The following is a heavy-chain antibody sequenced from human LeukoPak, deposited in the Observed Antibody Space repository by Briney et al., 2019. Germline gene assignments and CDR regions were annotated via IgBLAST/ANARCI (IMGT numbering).Heavy chain of an antibody. Sequence: ALGSLCLSPAVSGGSPCSYYWSWIREPPRKRQERVGYIYYSGRIINNTSLTGRVTIPVETPKNHFSRNLRSMTAADTAVYCFARHGASSRYYAFDFWGQGTMVTVSS. CDR2: IYYSGRI. CDR1: GGSPCSYY. D-gene: IGHD3-22*01. CDR3: ARHGASSRYYAFDF. J-gene: IGHJ3*01. V-gene: IGHV4-59*08.